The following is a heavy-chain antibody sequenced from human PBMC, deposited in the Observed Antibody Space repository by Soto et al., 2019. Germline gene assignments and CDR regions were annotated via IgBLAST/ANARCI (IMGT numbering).Heavy chain of an antibody. CDR2: ITYDGSNK. J-gene: IGHJ4*01. CDR1: GFTFSNYV. D-gene: IGHD3-10*01. Sequence: PGGSLRLSCAAAGFTFSNYVLHWVRQAPGKGLEWVAVITYDGSNKYYADSVKGRFSISRDNTNNTLYLQMNSLRAEDTAVYYCARHHFGSSSDYWGHGTLVTVYS. CDR3: ARHHFGSSSDY. V-gene: IGHV3-30-3*01.